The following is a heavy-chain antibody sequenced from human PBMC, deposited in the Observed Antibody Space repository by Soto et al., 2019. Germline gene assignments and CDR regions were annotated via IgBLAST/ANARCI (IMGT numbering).Heavy chain of an antibody. CDR3: VRGGGGGLFDP. CDR2: MSPWRRYP. V-gene: IGHV3-11*06. J-gene: IGHJ5*01. CDR1: GFTFCDSC. Sequence: PAGSLRLSCAGSGFTFCDSCRSWIRQAPGKGVEWLSYMSPWRRYPAYADSVKGLFTISRDNAKRALYLQMMSLTAEDMAIYYCVRGGGGGLFDPWGQGTMVTVSS. D-gene: IGHD2-15*01.